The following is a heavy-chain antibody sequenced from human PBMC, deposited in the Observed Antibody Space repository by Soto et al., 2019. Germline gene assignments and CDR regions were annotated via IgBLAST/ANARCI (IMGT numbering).Heavy chain of an antibody. CDR1: GGSISSGGYY. CDR2: IYYSGST. J-gene: IGHJ4*02. Sequence: SETLSLTCTVSGGSISSGGYYWSWIRQHPGKGLEWIGYIYYSGSTYYNPSLKSRVTISVDTSKNQFSLKLSSVTAADTAVYYCARDYGDYGRLYIVEWGQGTLVTVSS. CDR3: ARDYGDYGRLYIVE. V-gene: IGHV4-31*03. D-gene: IGHD4-17*01.